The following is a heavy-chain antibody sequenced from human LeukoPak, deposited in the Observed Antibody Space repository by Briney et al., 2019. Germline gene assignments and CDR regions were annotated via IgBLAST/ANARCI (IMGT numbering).Heavy chain of an antibody. CDR1: GYTFTGYY. D-gene: IGHD6-13*01. CDR2: INPNSGDR. V-gene: IGHV1-2*06. Sequence: ASVKVSCKASGYTFTGYYIHWVRQAPGQGLEWMGRINPNSGDRNYAQKFQGRVTMTRDTSISAAYMELCSLRSDDTAVYYCARGAAVGQTRDYWGQGTLVTVSS. J-gene: IGHJ4*02. CDR3: ARGAAVGQTRDY.